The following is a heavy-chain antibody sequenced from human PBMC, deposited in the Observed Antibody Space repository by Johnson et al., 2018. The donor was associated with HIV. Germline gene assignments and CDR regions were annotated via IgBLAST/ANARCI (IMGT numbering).Heavy chain of an antibody. Sequence: VQLLESGGGLVKPGGSLRLSCAASGFTFSDYYMNWIRQAPGKGLEWLSYISSTGSTIYYADSVKGRFTISRDNAKKSLYLQMNSLRAEDTAVYYCARDYYDTAFDIWGQGTMVTVSS. D-gene: IGHD3-22*01. V-gene: IGHV3-11*04. J-gene: IGHJ3*02. CDR3: ARDYYDTAFDI. CDR1: GFTFSDYY. CDR2: ISSTGSTI.